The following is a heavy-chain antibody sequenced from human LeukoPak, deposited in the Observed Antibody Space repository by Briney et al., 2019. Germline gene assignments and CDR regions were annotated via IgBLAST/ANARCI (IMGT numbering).Heavy chain of an antibody. CDR2: ISAYNGNT. D-gene: IGHD1-26*01. CDR3: ARDRGEIVGIE. V-gene: IGHV1-18*01. Sequence: GASVKVSCKASGYTFTSYGISWVRQAPGQGLEWMGWISAYNGNTNYAQKLQGRVTMATDTSTSTVYMELRSLRYDDTAVYYCARDRGEIVGIEWGQGTLVTVSS. CDR1: GYTFTSYG. J-gene: IGHJ4*02.